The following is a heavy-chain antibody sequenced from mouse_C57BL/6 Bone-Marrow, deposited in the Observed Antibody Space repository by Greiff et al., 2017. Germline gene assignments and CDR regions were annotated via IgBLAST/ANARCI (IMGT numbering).Heavy chain of an antibody. Sequence: QVQLQQPGAELVKPGASVKMSCKASGYTFTGYWITWVKQRPGQGLEWIGGIYPGGGVPTYMAKFKRKATLTVDTSSSTAYMQLSSLTSEDSAVYYCALDGYSSMDYWGQGTSVTVSS. D-gene: IGHD2-3*01. CDR1: GYTFTGYW. CDR3: ALDGYSSMDY. CDR2: IYPGGGVP. V-gene: IGHV1-55*01. J-gene: IGHJ4*01.